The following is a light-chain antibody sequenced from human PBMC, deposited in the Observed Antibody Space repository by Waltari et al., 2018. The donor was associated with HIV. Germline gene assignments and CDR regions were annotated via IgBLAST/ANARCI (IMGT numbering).Light chain of an antibody. CDR2: DVT. V-gene: IGLV2-14*03. CDR3: CSYTTSITFV. J-gene: IGLJ3*02. Sequence: QSALTQPPSASGSPGQSVTISCTGTSSDIGGYNYVSWYQQHPGKAPRLIIFDVTNRPSGVSDRFSGSKSGNTASLTISGLQPEDEADYYCCSYTTSITFVFGGGTKLTVL. CDR1: SSDIGGYNY.